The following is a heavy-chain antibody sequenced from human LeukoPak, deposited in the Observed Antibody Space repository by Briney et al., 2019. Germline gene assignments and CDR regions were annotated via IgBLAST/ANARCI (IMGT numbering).Heavy chain of an antibody. CDR1: GSTFNNYD. CDR2: MNLNSGSS. J-gene: IGHJ4*02. CDR3: ARAEPGYCPDY. V-gene: IGHV1-8*01. D-gene: IGHD3-22*01. Sequence: ASVKVSCKASGSTFNNYDFNWVRDATGQGLEWMGWMNLNSGSSGYAQKFQGIFTMTRNTSISTAYMELSSLTSEDTAVYYCARAEPGYCPDYWGQGTLVTVSS.